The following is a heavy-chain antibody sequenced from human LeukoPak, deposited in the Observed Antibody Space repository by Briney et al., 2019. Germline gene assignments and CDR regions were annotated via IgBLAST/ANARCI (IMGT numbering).Heavy chain of an antibody. V-gene: IGHV3-66*01. J-gene: IGHJ2*01. CDR1: GFTVSSNY. CDR2: IYSGGST. Sequence: GGSLRLSCAASGFTVSSNYMSWVRQAPGKGLEWVSVIYSGGSTYYADSVKGRFTVSRDNSKNTLYLQVNSLRAEDTAVYYCAREVPYGYYYDSSWYFDLWGRGTLVTVSS. D-gene: IGHD3-22*01. CDR3: AREVPYGYYYDSSWYFDL.